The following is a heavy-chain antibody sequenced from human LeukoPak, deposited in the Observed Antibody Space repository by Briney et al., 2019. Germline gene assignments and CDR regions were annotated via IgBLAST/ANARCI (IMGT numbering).Heavy chain of an antibody. Sequence: GSSVKVSCKASGGTFSSYATSWVRQAPGQGLEWMGRIIPIFGTANYAQKFQGRVTITTDESTSTAYMELSSLRSEDTAVYYCARSLMGDYDSSGYYWGQGTLVTVSS. CDR2: IIPIFGTA. J-gene: IGHJ4*02. D-gene: IGHD3-22*01. CDR1: GGTFSSYA. V-gene: IGHV1-69*05. CDR3: ARSLMGDYDSSGYY.